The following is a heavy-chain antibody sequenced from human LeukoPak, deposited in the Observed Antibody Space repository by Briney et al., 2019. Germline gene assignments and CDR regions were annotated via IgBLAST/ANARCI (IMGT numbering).Heavy chain of an antibody. D-gene: IGHD5-18*01. Sequence: GGSLRLSCAASGFTFSDYYMSWIRQAPGKGLEWVSYISSSSSYTNYADSVKGRFTISRDSAKNSLYLQMNSLRAEDTAVYYCASYRWDVDTAMPGGFDPWGQGTLVTVSS. CDR2: ISSSSSYT. CDR3: ASYRWDVDTAMPGGFDP. V-gene: IGHV3-11*03. J-gene: IGHJ5*02. CDR1: GFTFSDYY.